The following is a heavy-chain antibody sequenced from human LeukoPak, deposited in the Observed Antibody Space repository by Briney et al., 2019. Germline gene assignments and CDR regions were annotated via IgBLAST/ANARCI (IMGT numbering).Heavy chain of an antibody. Sequence: PEGSLRLSCAASGFTFSTYAMSWVRQAPGKGLEWVSIITSSGGSTNYADSVKGRFTISRDNSKNTLYLQMNSLKPDDTAVYYCATDVTGGAISFWGQGALVTVSS. D-gene: IGHD1-14*01. CDR2: ITSSGGST. CDR1: GFTFSTYA. V-gene: IGHV3-23*01. CDR3: ATDVTGGAISF. J-gene: IGHJ4*02.